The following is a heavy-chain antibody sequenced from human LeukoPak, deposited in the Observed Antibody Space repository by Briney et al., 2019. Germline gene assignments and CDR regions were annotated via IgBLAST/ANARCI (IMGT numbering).Heavy chain of an antibody. CDR1: GFTFSSYA. CDR2: IGGSADHT. CDR3: AKDSGRSGWCYDY. J-gene: IGHJ4*02. D-gene: IGHD6-19*01. Sequence: PGGSLRLSCAASGFTFSSYAMGWVRQAPGKGLEWVSTIGGSADHTYYADSLKGRFTISRDNSKNTLYLEMNSLRAEDTAVYYCAKDSGRSGWCYDYWGQGTLVTVSS. V-gene: IGHV3-23*01.